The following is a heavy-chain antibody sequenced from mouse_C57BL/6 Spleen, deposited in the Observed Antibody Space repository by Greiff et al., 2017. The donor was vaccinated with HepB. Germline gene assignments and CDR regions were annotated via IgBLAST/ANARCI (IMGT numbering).Heavy chain of an antibody. CDR1: GYAFSSSW. Sequence: QVQLKQSGPELVKPGASVKISCKASGYAFSSSWMNWVKQRPGKGLEWIGRIYPGDGDTNYNGKFKGKATLTADKSSSTAYMQLSSLTSEDSAVYFCARLKTYYGSSHWYFDVWGTGTTVTVSS. CDR3: ARLKTYYGSSHWYFDV. J-gene: IGHJ1*03. CDR2: IYPGDGDT. V-gene: IGHV1-82*01. D-gene: IGHD1-1*01.